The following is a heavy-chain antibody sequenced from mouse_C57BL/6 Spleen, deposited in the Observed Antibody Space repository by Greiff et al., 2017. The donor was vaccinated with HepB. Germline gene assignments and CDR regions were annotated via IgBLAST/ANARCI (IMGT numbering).Heavy chain of an antibody. CDR2: IRNKANGYTT. J-gene: IGHJ3*01. D-gene: IGHD2-5*01. CDR1: GFTFTDYY. V-gene: IGHV7-3*01. Sequence: EVKLMESGGGLVQPGGSLSLSCAASGFTFTDYYMSWVRQPPGKALEWLGFIRNKANGYTTEYSASVKGLFTISRDNSQSILYLQMNALRAEDSATYYCARPYYSNYAWFAYWGQGTLVTVSA. CDR3: ARPYYSNYAWFAY.